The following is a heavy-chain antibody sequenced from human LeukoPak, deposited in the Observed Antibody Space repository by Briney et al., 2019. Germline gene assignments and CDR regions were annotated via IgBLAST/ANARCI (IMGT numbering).Heavy chain of an antibody. D-gene: IGHD3-10*01. V-gene: IGHV3-9*01. CDR3: AKDFLPYYYGSGSFDY. Sequence: GGSLRLSCAASGFTFDDYAMHWVRQAPGKGLEWVSGISWNSGSIGYEDSVKGRFTISRDNAKNSLYLQMNSLRAEDTALYYCAKDFLPYYYGSGSFDYWGQGTLVTVSS. CDR2: ISWNSGSI. CDR1: GFTFDDYA. J-gene: IGHJ4*02.